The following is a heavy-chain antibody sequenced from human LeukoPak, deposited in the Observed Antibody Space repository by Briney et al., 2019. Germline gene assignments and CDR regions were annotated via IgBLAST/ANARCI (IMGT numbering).Heavy chain of an antibody. D-gene: IGHD1-14*01. J-gene: IGHJ5*02. CDR2: TNPNSGGT. CDR1: GYTFTGYY. V-gene: IGHV1-2*02. CDR3: ARGRCGNQNNWFDP. Sequence: ASVKVSCKASGYTFTGYYMHWVRQAPGQGLEWMGWTNPNSGGTNYAQKFQGRVTMTRDTSISTAYMELSSLSSEDTAVYYCARGRCGNQNNWFDPWGQGTLVTVSS.